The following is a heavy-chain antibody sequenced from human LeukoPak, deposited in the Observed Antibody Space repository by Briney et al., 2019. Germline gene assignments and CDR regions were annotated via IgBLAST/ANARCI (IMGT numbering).Heavy chain of an antibody. Sequence: GGSPRLSCAGSGFTFGSYAMSWVRQAPGKGLEWVSSISGTGASTFYADSVKGRFTISRDNSKNTLYLQMNSLRAEDTAVYYCARDSYCSSTSCQYYYYYGMDVWGQGTTVTVSS. CDR1: GFTFGSYA. J-gene: IGHJ6*02. CDR2: ISGTGAST. V-gene: IGHV3-23*01. D-gene: IGHD2-2*01. CDR3: ARDSYCSSTSCQYYYYYGMDV.